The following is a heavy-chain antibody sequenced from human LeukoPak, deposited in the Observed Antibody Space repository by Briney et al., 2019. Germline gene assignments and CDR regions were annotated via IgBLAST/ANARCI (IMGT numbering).Heavy chain of an antibody. CDR3: ARVRGSGYGDYVEQGFDP. CDR2: IYPGDSDT. Sequence: PGESLKISCKGSGYSFTSYWIGWVRQMPGKGLEWMGIIYPGDSDTRYSPSFQGQVTISADKSISTAYLQWSSLKASDTAMYYCARVRGSGYGDYVEQGFDPWGQGTLVTVSS. CDR1: GYSFTSYW. D-gene: IGHD4-17*01. J-gene: IGHJ5*02. V-gene: IGHV5-51*01.